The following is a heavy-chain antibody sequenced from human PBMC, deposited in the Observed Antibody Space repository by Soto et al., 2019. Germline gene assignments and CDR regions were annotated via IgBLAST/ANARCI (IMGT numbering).Heavy chain of an antibody. CDR3: ARASIAARRGGWSDDVTYYYYGMDV. CDR2: IIPIFGTA. CDR1: GGTFSSYA. Sequence: SVKVSCKASGGTFSSYAISWVRQAPGQGLEWMGGIIPIFGTANYAQKFQGRVTITADESTSTAYMELSSLRSGDTAVYYCARASIAARRGGWSDDVTYYYYGMDVWGQGTTVTVSS. V-gene: IGHV1-69*13. J-gene: IGHJ6*02. D-gene: IGHD6-6*01.